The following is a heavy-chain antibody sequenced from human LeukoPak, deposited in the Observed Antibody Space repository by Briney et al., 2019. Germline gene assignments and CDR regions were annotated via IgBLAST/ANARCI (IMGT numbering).Heavy chain of an antibody. D-gene: IGHD1-26*01. CDR1: GGSFSGYY. J-gene: IGHJ5*02. V-gene: IGHV4-34*01. CDR3: ARGGGYSGSYSLDP. Sequence: SETLSLTCAVYGGSFSGYYWTWIRQSPGKGLEWIGEINHSGSTEYNPSLKSRVTISLDTPKNEFSLKLSSVTAADTSIYYCARGGGYSGSYSLDPWGQGILVTVSS. CDR2: INHSGST.